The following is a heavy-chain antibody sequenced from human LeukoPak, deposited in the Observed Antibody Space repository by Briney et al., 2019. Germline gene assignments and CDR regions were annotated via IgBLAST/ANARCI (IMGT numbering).Heavy chain of an antibody. CDR1: GGSISSSSYY. Sequence: SETLSLTXTVSGGSISSSSYYWGWIRQSPGKGLGWIGSISYSGSTYYNPSLKSRVIVSVDTSKKQFSLKLSSVTAADTAVYYCARLRDYYYYCMDVWGKGTPVTVSS. CDR3: ARLRDYYYYCMDV. CDR2: ISYSGST. J-gene: IGHJ6*03. V-gene: IGHV4-39*01.